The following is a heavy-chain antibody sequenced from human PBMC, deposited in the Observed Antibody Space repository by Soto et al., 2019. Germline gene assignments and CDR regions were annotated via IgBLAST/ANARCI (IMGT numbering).Heavy chain of an antibody. CDR2: IYYSGST. CDR1: GGSISNYY. CDR3: ARGGAATLSDY. Sequence: QVQLQESGPGLVKPSETLSLTCTVSGGSISNYYCSWIRQPPGKGLEWIGYIYYSGSTNYNPSLKSRVTVSVDTSKNQFSLKLSSVTAAETAVYYCARGGAATLSDYWGQGTRVTVSS. D-gene: IGHD2-15*01. J-gene: IGHJ4*02. V-gene: IGHV4-59*01.